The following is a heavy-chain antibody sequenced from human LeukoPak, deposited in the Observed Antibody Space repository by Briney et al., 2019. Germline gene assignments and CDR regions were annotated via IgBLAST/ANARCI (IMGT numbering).Heavy chain of an antibody. CDR2: IRYDGSNK. J-gene: IGHJ4*02. V-gene: IGHV3-30*02. Sequence: TGGSLRLSCAASGFTFSSYGMHWVRQAPGKGLEWVAFIRYDGSNKYYADSVKGRFTISRDNSKNTLYLQMNSLRAEDTAVYYCAKDGYSSGLRFDYWGQGTLVTVS. CDR1: GFTFSSYG. CDR3: AKDGYSSGLRFDY. D-gene: IGHD6-19*01.